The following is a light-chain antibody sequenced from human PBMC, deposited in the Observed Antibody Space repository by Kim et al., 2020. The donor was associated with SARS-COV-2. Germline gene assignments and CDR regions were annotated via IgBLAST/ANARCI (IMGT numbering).Light chain of an antibody. Sequence: GQRFSISCSGSSSNVGLHFVNWYQPLPGTAPKGFIYNDYQRPSGVPDRFSGSRSGTSASLAISGLQSEDGADYYCATWDVSLNGWVFGGGTQLTVL. CDR1: SSNVGLHF. J-gene: IGLJ3*02. CDR2: NDY. V-gene: IGLV1-44*01. CDR3: ATWDVSLNGWV.